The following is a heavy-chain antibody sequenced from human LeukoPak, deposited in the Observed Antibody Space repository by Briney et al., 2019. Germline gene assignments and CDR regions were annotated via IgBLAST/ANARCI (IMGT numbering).Heavy chain of an antibody. V-gene: IGHV3-7*01. CDR3: ARERGRSPDY. D-gene: IGHD3-10*01. CDR2: IKQDGSEK. Sequence: GGSLRLSCAASGFTFSSYWMNWVRQAPGKGLEWVANIKQDGSEKYYVDSVKGRFAISRDNAKNSLNLQMNSLRAEDTAVYYCARERGRSPDYWGQGTLVTVSS. J-gene: IGHJ4*02. CDR1: GFTFSSYW.